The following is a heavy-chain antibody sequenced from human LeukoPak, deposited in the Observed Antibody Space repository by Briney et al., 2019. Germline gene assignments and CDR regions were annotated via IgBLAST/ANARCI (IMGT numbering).Heavy chain of an antibody. V-gene: IGHV3-21*01. D-gene: IGHD2-2*01. CDR3: ARAFDTSWDYYYMDV. CDR2: ISSSSRHI. J-gene: IGHJ6*03. Sequence: GGSLRLSCAASGFTFSSYSMNWVRRAPGKGLEWVSSISSSSRHIYYTDSVKGRFTISRDDAKDSLYLQMNSLRAEDTAVYYCARAFDTSWDYYYMDVWGKGTTVTVSS. CDR1: GFTFSSYS.